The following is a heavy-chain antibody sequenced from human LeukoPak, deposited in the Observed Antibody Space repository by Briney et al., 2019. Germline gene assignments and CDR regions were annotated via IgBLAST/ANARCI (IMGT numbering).Heavy chain of an antibody. Sequence: ASVKVSCKASGYPFTGYFIHWVRQAPGQGLEWMGWSNPNSGGTNYAQKFQGRVTMTRDTSISTAYMELNMLRSDDTAVYCCARDFMVRGVTTPDYWGQGTLVTVSA. CDR2: SNPNSGGT. CDR3: ARDFMVRGVTTPDY. V-gene: IGHV1-2*02. J-gene: IGHJ4*02. CDR1: GYPFTGYF. D-gene: IGHD3-10*01.